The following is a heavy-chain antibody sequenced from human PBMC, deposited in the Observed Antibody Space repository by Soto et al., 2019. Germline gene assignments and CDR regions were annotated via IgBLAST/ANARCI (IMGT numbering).Heavy chain of an antibody. V-gene: IGHV1-18*01. D-gene: IGHD6-6*01. CDR2: ISAYNGNT. CDR3: AKDEVAARPGWLDP. CDR1: GYTFTGYG. Sequence: ASVKVSCKASGYTFTGYGTSWVRQAPGQGLEWMGWISAYNGNTNYAQKLQGRVTMTTDTSTSAAYMELRSLRSDDTAVYYCAKDEVAARPGWLDPWGQGTLVTVSS. J-gene: IGHJ5*02.